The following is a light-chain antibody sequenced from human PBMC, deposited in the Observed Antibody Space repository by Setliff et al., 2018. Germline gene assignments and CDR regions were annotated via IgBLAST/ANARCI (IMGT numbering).Light chain of an antibody. J-gene: IGLJ2*01. CDR2: RDN. Sequence: QSVLTQPPSVSGAPGQTVTISCTGSNSNIGSNSVSWFQQLPGTAPNLLIYRDNQRPSGVPDRFSGSRSGTSASLAISGLQSEDEADYYCGSWDDSLNGPVFGGGTKVTVL. CDR1: NSNIGSNS. V-gene: IGLV1-44*01. CDR3: GSWDDSLNGPV.